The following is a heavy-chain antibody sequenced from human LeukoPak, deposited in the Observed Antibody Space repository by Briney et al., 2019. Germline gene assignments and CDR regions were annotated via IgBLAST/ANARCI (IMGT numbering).Heavy chain of an antibody. V-gene: IGHV3-21*01. J-gene: IGHJ4*02. CDR1: GFTVSSNY. Sequence: PGGSLRLSCAASGFTVSSNYMNWVRQAPGKGLEWVSSISSSSSYIYYADSVKGRFTISRDNAKNSLYLQMNSLRAEDTAVYYCARDPYDFWSGYYPPDYWGQGTLVTVSS. CDR2: ISSSSSYI. D-gene: IGHD3-3*01. CDR3: ARDPYDFWSGYYPPDY.